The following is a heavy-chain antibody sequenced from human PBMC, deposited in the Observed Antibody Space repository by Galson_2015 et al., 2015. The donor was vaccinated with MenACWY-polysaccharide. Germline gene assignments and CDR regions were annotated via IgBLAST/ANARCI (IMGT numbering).Heavy chain of an antibody. Sequence: SLRLSCAASGSRFSNSGMHWVRQAPGKGLEWVAVIQYDGSNKVYADSVKGRFTISRDTSKNTVFLEMNTLGVEDTAVYYCAREGSRIVVHPVDIWGQGTMVTVSS. J-gene: IGHJ3*02. D-gene: IGHD2-15*01. V-gene: IGHV3-33*01. CDR1: GSRFSNSG. CDR2: IQYDGSNK. CDR3: AREGSRIVVHPVDI.